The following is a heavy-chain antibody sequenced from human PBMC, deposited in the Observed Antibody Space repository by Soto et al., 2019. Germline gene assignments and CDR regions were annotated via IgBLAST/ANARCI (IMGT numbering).Heavy chain of an antibody. CDR3: AKPYSSGWDY. CDR1: GFTFSSYA. Sequence: GGSLRLSCAASGFTFSSYAMGWVRQAPGKGLEWVSAISGSGGSTYYADSVKGRFTISRDNSKNTLYLQMNGLRAEDTAVYYCAKPYSSGWDYWGQGTLVTVSS. CDR2: ISGSGGST. J-gene: IGHJ4*02. D-gene: IGHD6-19*01. V-gene: IGHV3-23*01.